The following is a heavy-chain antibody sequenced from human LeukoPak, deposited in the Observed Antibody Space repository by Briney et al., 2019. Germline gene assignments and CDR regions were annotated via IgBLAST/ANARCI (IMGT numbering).Heavy chain of an antibody. CDR1: GGSISSGDYY. V-gene: IGHV4-30-4*01. CDR3: ARVSGVPGSVRFDP. J-gene: IGHJ5*02. Sequence: SETLSLICTVSGGSISSGDYYWSWIRQPPGKGLEWIGYIYYSGSTYYNPSLKSRVTILIDTSKNQFSLKVNSVTAADTAVYYCARVSGVPGSVRFDPWGQGTLVTVSS. D-gene: IGHD7-27*01. CDR2: IYYSGST.